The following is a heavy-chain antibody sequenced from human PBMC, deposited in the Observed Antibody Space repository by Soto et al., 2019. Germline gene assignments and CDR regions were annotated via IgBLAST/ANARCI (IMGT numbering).Heavy chain of an antibody. V-gene: IGHV1-46*01. CDR2: INPSGGST. D-gene: IGHD3-9*01. CDR3: ARDLYFDWFRPGPSYYYYGMDV. Sequence: GASVEVSCKASGYTFTSYYMHWVRQAPGQGLEWMGIINPSGGSTSYAQKFQGRVTMTRDTSTSTVYMELSSLRSEDTDVYYCARDLYFDWFRPGPSYYYYGMDVWGQGTTVTVSS. CDR1: GYTFTSYY. J-gene: IGHJ6*02.